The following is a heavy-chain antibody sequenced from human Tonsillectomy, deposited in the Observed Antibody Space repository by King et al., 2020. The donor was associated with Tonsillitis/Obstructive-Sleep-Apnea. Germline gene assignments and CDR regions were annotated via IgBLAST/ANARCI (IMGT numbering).Heavy chain of an antibody. CDR3: ARQRTSLRSSTFDY. CDR2: IWYDGSNK. Sequence: VQLVESGGGVVQPGRSLRLSCAASGFTFSSYGMHWVRQAPGKGLEWVAVIWYDGSNKYYADSVNGRFTISRDNSKNTLYLQMNSLRAEDTAVYYCARQRTSLRSSTFDYWGQGTLVTVSS. V-gene: IGHV3-33*01. J-gene: IGHJ4*02. CDR1: GFTFSSYG. D-gene: IGHD6-19*01.